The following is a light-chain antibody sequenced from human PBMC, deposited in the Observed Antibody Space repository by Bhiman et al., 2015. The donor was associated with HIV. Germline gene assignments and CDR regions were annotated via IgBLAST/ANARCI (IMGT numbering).Light chain of an antibody. CDR3: QLWDSTSAHPYV. J-gene: IGLJ1*01. CDR1: NIGSRS. Sequence: SYELTQPPSVSVAPGKTARITCGGNNIGSRSVHWYQQKPGQAPVLVIYYDTNRPSGIPERFSGSNSGNTATLTISRVEAGDEADYYCQLWDSTSAHPYVFGTGTKVTVL. CDR2: YDT. V-gene: IGLV3-21*04.